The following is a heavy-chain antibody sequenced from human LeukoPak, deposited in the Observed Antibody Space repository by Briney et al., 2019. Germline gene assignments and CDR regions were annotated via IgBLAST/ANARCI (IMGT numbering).Heavy chain of an antibody. CDR3: ARVTGYTYGSGDY. CDR1: GFIVNSNF. V-gene: IGHV3-74*01. D-gene: IGHD5-18*01. Sequence: GGSLRLSCAASGFIVNSNFMSWVRQAPGKGLVWVSRINSDGTNTTYADSVKGRFTISRDNAKNTLYLQMNSLRAEDTAVYYCARVTGYTYGSGDYWGRGTLLIVSS. CDR2: INSDGTNT. J-gene: IGHJ4*02.